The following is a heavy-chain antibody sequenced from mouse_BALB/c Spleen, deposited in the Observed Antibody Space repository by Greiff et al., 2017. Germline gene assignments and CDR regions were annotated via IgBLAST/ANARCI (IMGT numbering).Heavy chain of an antibody. CDR1: GFTFSSYA. CDR3: ARRAIYDGYYGGDY. J-gene: IGHJ4*01. CDR2: ISSGGST. V-gene: IGHV5-6-5*01. Sequence: EVKVVESGGGLVKPGGSLKLSCAASGFTFSSYAMSWVRQTPEKRLEWVASISSGGSTYYPDSVKGRFTISRDNARNILYLQMSSLRSEDTAMYYCARRAIYDGYYGGDYWGQGTSVTVSS. D-gene: IGHD2-3*01.